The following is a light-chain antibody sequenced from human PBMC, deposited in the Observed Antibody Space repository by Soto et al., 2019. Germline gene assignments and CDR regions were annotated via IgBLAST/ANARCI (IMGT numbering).Light chain of an antibody. CDR2: AAS. V-gene: IGKV1-9*01. Sequence: DIQLTQSPSFLSASVGDRVTITCRASQGISSYLAWYQQKPGKAPKLLIYAASTLQSGVPSRFSGSGSGTESTLTISSLQPEDFATYYCQQSDTFGQGTKLEIK. J-gene: IGKJ2*01. CDR3: QQSDT. CDR1: QGISSY.